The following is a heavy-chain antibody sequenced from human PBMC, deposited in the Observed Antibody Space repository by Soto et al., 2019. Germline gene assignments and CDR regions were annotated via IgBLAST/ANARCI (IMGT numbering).Heavy chain of an antibody. Sequence: SETLSLTCTVSGGSSSSYYWSWIRQPTGKGLEWIGYIYYSGSTNYNPSLKSRVTISVDTSKNQFSLKLSSVTAADTAVYYCARDTVGGTTTEDAFDIWGQGTMVTVSS. CDR3: ARDTVGGTTTEDAFDI. V-gene: IGHV4-59*01. D-gene: IGHD1-7*01. CDR1: GGSSSSYY. J-gene: IGHJ3*02. CDR2: IYYSGST.